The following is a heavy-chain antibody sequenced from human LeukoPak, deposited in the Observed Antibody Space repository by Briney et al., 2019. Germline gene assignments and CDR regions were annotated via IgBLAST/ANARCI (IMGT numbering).Heavy chain of an antibody. D-gene: IGHD6-19*01. CDR2: IWYDGSNK. J-gene: IGHJ6*02. CDR1: GFTFSSYA. V-gene: IGHV3-33*08. CDR3: ARGVGSGWYPYYYYGMDV. Sequence: GGSLRLSCAASGFTFSSYAMSWVRQAPGKGLEWVAVIWYDGSNKYYADSVKGRFTISRDNSKNTLYLQMNSLRAEDTAVYYCARGVGSGWYPYYYYGMDVWGQGTTVTVSS.